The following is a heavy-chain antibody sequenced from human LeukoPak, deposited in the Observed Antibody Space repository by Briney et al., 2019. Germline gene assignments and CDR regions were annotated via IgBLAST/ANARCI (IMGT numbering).Heavy chain of an antibody. CDR2: IWYDGSNK. CDR1: GFTFSSYG. Sequence: PGGSLRLSCAASGFTFSSYGMHWVRQAPGKGLEWVAVIWYDGSNKYYADSVKGRFTISRDNSKNTLYLQMNSLRAEDTAVYYCARDPTDYGDQPGYWGQRTLVTVSS. J-gene: IGHJ4*02. V-gene: IGHV3-33*01. D-gene: IGHD4-17*01. CDR3: ARDPTDYGDQPGY.